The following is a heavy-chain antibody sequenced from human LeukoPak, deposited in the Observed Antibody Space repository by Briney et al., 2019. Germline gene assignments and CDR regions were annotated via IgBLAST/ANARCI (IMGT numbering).Heavy chain of an antibody. V-gene: IGHV3-74*01. J-gene: IGHJ4*02. CDR1: GFTFSSYW. CDR2: ISTDGRTT. Sequence: GGSLRLSCAASGFTFSSYWMHWVRQAPGKGLVWVSRISTDGRTTSYADSVKGRFTISRDNAKNTLYLQMNSLRAEDTAVCYCAREEASSAAIDHWGQGTLVTVSS. CDR3: AREEASSAAIDH. D-gene: IGHD6-6*01.